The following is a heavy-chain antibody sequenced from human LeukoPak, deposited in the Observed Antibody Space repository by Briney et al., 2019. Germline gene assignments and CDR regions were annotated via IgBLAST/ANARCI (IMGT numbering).Heavy chain of an antibody. CDR1: GFTFSSYG. Sequence: GSLRLSCAASGFTFSSYGMSWVRQAPGKGLEWIGEINHSGSTNYNPSLKSRVTISVDTSKNQFSLKLSSVTAADTAVYYCARGNGHFDYWGQGTLVTVSS. J-gene: IGHJ4*02. CDR2: INHSGST. CDR3: ARGNGHFDY. D-gene: IGHD1-1*01. V-gene: IGHV4-34*01.